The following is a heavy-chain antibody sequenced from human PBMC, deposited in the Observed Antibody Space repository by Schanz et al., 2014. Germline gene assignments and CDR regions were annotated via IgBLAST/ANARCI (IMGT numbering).Heavy chain of an antibody. CDR1: GGSIRTYF. CDR2: IYYSGST. CDR3: ARSEGNWNSPYYFDY. J-gene: IGHJ4*02. D-gene: IGHD1-7*01. V-gene: IGHV4-59*08. Sequence: QVQLQESGPGLVKPSETLSLTCSVSGGSIRTYFWAWIRQPPGKGLEWIGFIYYSGSTNYNPSLKSRVTIPVDMSKNQFPLTRTSVTAADTAVYYCARSEGNWNSPYYFDYWGQGTLVTVSS.